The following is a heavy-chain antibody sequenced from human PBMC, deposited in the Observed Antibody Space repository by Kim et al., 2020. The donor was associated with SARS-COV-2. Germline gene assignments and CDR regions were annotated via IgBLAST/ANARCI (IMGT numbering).Heavy chain of an antibody. CDR2: ISYDGSNK. CDR1: GFTFSSYG. D-gene: IGHD3-10*01. J-gene: IGHJ4*02. CDR3: AKDAGYYFDY. Sequence: GGSLRLSCAASGFTFSSYGMHWVRQAPGKGLEWVAVISYDGSNKYYADSVKGRFTISRDNSKNTLYLQMNSLRAEDTAVYYCAKDAGYYFDYWGQGTLVTVSS. V-gene: IGHV3-30*18.